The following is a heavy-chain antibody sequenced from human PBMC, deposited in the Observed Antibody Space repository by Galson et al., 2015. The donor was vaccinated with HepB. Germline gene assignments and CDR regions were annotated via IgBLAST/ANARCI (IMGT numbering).Heavy chain of an antibody. Sequence: SLRLSCAASGFTFDDYAMHWVRQAPGKGLEWVSGISWNSGSIGYADSVKGRFTISRDNAKNSLYLQMNSLRAEDTALYYCAKDYYDSSGYTYYYYGMDVWGQGTTVTVSS. D-gene: IGHD3-22*01. CDR1: GFTFDDYA. CDR3: AKDYYDSSGYTYYYYGMDV. J-gene: IGHJ6*02. V-gene: IGHV3-9*01. CDR2: ISWNSGSI.